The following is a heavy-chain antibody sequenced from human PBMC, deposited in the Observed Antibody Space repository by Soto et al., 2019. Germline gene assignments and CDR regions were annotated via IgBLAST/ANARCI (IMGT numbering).Heavy chain of an antibody. J-gene: IGHJ4*02. V-gene: IGHV4-34*01. CDR3: ARLPRGYNNGGPY. D-gene: IGHD5-18*01. CDR1: GGSFSGYY. CDR2: INHSGST. Sequence: SETLSLTCAVYGGSFSGYYWSWIRQPPGKGLEWIGEINHSGSTNYNPSLKSRVTISVDTSKNQFSLKLSSVTAADTAVYYCARLPRGYNNGGPYWGQVTPVTV.